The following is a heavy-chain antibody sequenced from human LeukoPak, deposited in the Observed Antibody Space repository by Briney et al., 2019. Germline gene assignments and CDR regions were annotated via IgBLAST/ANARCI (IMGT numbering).Heavy chain of an antibody. J-gene: IGHJ4*02. CDR1: GYTFTNYG. D-gene: IGHD3-3*01. V-gene: IGHV1-18*01. CDR2: ISAYNGNT. CDR3: ARDTGDFWSGPTVGY. Sequence: ASVKVSCKASGYTFTNYGISWVRQAPGQGLEWMGWISAYNGNTNYAQKLQGRVTMTRDTSISTAYMELSRLRSDDTAVYYCARDTGDFWSGPTVGYWGQGTLVTVSS.